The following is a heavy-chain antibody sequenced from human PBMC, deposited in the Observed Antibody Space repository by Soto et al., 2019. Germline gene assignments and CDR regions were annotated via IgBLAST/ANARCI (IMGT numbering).Heavy chain of an antibody. D-gene: IGHD2-2*01. CDR3: VGEVGFQLIY. Sequence: EVQLVEAGGGLVQPGGSLRLSCAASGFTFSTHSMNWVRQAPGKRLEWISYITSSDVTMYADSVKGRFTISRDNANNSLYLQMNSLIGEDTAVYFCVGEVGFQLIYWGQGTLVTVSS. J-gene: IGHJ4*02. CDR1: GFTFSTHS. CDR2: ITSSDVT. V-gene: IGHV3-48*01.